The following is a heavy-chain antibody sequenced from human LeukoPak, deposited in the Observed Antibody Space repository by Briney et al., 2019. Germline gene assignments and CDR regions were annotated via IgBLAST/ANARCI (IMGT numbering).Heavy chain of an antibody. J-gene: IGHJ3*02. Sequence: SETLSLTCTVSGGSISRYYWSWIRQPPGKGLEWIGYTYYSGSTNYNPSLKSRVTISVDTSKNQFSLKLSSVTAADTAVYYCARGPANYDILTGYYHDAFDIWGQGTMVTVSS. V-gene: IGHV4-59*01. CDR3: ARGPANYDILTGYYHDAFDI. CDR2: TYYSGST. D-gene: IGHD3-9*01. CDR1: GGSISRYY.